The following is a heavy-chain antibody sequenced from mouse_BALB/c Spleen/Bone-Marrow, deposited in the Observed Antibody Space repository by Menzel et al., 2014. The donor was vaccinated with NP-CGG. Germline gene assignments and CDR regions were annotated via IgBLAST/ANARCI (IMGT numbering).Heavy chain of an antibody. D-gene: IGHD2-4*01. CDR2: INPSTGYT. Sequence: QVQLKQFGAELAKPGASVKMSCKASGYTFTSYWMHWVKQRPGQGLEWIGYINPSTGYTEYNQKFKDKATLTADKSSSTAYMQLSSLISEDSAVYYCARYDYDDWFAYWGQGTLVTVSA. J-gene: IGHJ3*01. V-gene: IGHV1-7*01. CDR1: GYTFTSYW. CDR3: ARYDYDDWFAY.